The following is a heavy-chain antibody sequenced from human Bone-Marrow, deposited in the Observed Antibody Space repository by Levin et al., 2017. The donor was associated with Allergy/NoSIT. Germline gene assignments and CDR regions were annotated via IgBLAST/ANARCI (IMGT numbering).Heavy chain of an antibody. D-gene: IGHD5-18*01. CDR1: GFSLRNYY. V-gene: IGHV3-30-3*01. J-gene: IGHJ4*02. Sequence: GESLKISCAASGFSLRNYYMNWVRQAPGKGLEWVAVISYDGTDKFHADSVKGRFTISRDNSKNTVYLQMNSLRIEDTAIYYCATDPGIQLSLDHWGQGILVTVSS. CDR2: ISYDGTDK. CDR3: ATDPGIQLSLDH.